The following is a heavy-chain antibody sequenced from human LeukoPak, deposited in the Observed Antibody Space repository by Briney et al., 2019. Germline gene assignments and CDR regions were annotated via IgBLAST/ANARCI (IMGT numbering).Heavy chain of an antibody. Sequence: PGGSLRLSCAASGFTFSSYAMSWVRQAPGKGLEWVSAISGSGGSTYYADSVKGRFTISRDNAKNSLYLQMNSLRAEDTAVYYCAAITMVRGYDAFDIWGQGTMVTVSS. D-gene: IGHD3-10*01. CDR1: GFTFSSYA. J-gene: IGHJ3*02. V-gene: IGHV3-23*01. CDR2: ISGSGGST. CDR3: AAITMVRGYDAFDI.